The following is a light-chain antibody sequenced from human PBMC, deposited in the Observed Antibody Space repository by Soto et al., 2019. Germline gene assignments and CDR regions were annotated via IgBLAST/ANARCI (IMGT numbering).Light chain of an antibody. V-gene: IGLV1-44*01. J-gene: IGLJ1*01. CDR2: SNY. CDR3: AAWDDILNGDV. CDR1: SSNIESNT. Sequence: QSVLPQPPSASGTPGQRVTISCSGSSSNIESNTVTWYQQLPGTAPKLVIYSNYDRPSGVPDRFSGSTSGTSASLVIRGLQSEDEADYYCAAWDDILNGDVFGGGTKLTVL.